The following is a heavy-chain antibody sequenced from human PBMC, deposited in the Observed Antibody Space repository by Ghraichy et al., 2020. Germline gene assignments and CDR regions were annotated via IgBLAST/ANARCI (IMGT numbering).Heavy chain of an antibody. D-gene: IGHD3-9*01. CDR3: ARGLRHLPVGLADF. Sequence: GESLNISCAASGFTFSNHWMHWVRQAPGKGLVWVSRTNSDGDTTYAEPVKGRFTISRDNAENTLSLQMNSLRAEDTAVYYCARGLRHLPVGLADFWGQGTPVTVAS. J-gene: IGHJ4*02. CDR2: TNSDGDTT. CDR1: GFTFSNHW. V-gene: IGHV3-74*03.